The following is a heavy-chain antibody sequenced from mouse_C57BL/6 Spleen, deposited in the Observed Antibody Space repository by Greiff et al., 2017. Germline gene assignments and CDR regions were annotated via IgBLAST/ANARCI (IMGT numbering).Heavy chain of an antibody. D-gene: IGHD1-1*01. J-gene: IGHJ4*01. CDR1: GYTFTSYW. V-gene: IGHV1-74*01. Sequence: QVQLQQPGAELVKPGASVKVSCKASGYTFTSYWMHWVKQRPGQGLEWIGRINPSDRDPNYNQKFKGKATLTVDKSSSTAYMQRSSRTAEDSAVXYCSIEVVGAMDDWGQGTSVTVSS. CDR2: INPSDRDP. CDR3: SIEVVGAMDD.